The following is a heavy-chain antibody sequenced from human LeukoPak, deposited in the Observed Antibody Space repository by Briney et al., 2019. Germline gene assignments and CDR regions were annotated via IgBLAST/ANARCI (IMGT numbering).Heavy chain of an antibody. CDR2: IKHNGDEL. J-gene: IGHJ4*02. D-gene: IGHD3-16*01. V-gene: IGHV3-7*01. Sequence: GGTLRLSCAASGFTFSSYWMAWVRQAPRKGLEWVANIKHNGDELNYVDSVEGRFTIYRDNAQNSLYLHMTSLRAEDTAVYYCARELRTFDSWGQGTRVTVSS. CDR3: ARELRTFDS. CDR1: GFTFSSYW.